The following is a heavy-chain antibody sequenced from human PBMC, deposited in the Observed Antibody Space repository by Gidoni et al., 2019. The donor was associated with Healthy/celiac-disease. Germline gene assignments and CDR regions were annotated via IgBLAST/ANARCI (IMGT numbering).Heavy chain of an antibody. J-gene: IGHJ4*02. CDR3: AKESGRWELPPLNFDY. Sequence: EVQLLESGGGLVQPGGSLRLSCAASGFTFSSYAVSGVRQAPGKGLEWVSAISGSGGSTYYADSVKGRFTISRDNSKNTLYLQMNSLRAEDTAVYYCAKESGRWELPPLNFDYWGQGTLVTVSS. CDR1: GFTFSSYA. D-gene: IGHD1-26*01. CDR2: ISGSGGST. V-gene: IGHV3-23*01.